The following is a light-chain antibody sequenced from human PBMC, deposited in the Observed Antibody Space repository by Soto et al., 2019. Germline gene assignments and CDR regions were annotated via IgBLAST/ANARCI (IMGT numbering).Light chain of an antibody. Sequence: QSVLTHSPSASGTPGQRVTISCSGSSSNIGTKYVYWYQQLPGTAPKLLIYRNNQRPSGVPDRFSGSKSGTSASLAISGLRSEDEADYYCAAWDDSLSGYVFATGTKVTVL. J-gene: IGLJ1*01. V-gene: IGLV1-47*01. CDR1: SSNIGTKY. CDR3: AAWDDSLSGYV. CDR2: RNN.